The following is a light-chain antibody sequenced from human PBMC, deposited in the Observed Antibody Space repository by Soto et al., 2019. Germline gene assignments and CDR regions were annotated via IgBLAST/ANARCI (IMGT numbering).Light chain of an antibody. CDR2: EVS. Sequence: QSVLTQPPSASGSPGQSVTISCTGTSSDVGGYNFGSWYQQHPGKAPKLMIYEVSELPSGVPDLFSGSKSGNTATLTVSGRQAEDEADYYCSSYAGSNIVVFGGGTKLTVL. CDR3: SSYAGSNIVV. CDR1: SSDVGGYNF. J-gene: IGLJ2*01. V-gene: IGLV2-8*01.